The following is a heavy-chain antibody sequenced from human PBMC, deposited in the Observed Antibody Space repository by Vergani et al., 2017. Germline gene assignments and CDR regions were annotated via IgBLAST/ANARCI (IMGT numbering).Heavy chain of an antibody. V-gene: IGHV1-69*13. D-gene: IGHD5-12*01. J-gene: IGHJ4*02. CDR2: IIPIFGTA. CDR3: ARDETGYSGYDIFLDY. Sequence: QVQLVQSGAEVKKPGSSVRVSCKASGGTLSSYSISWVRQAPGQGLEWMGSIIPIFGTANYAQKFQGRVTLTADESTSTAYMEVSSLRSEDTAVYYCARDETGYSGYDIFLDYWGQGTLVTVSS. CDR1: GGTLSSYS.